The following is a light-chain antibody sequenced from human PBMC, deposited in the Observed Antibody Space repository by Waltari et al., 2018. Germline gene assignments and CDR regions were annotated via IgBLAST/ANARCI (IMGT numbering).Light chain of an antibody. V-gene: IGKV3-20*01. J-gene: IGKJ1*01. Sequence: DIVLTQSPGTLSLSPGARATISRRASQSIRRFLAWYQQKPGQAPRLLIYDASSRATGIPDRFSGSGFGTDFSLTISRREPEDFAVYYCQKYGSLPATFGQGTKVEIK. CDR2: DAS. CDR1: QSIRRF. CDR3: QKYGSLPAT.